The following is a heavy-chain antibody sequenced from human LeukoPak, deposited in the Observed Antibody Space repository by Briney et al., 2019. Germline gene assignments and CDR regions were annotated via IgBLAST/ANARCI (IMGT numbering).Heavy chain of an antibody. CDR1: GGTFSSYA. CDR3: ARDGSGSYYKGEYFQH. Sequence: SVKVSCKASGGTFSSYAISWVRQAPGQGLEWMGGIIPIFGTAKYAQKFQGRVTITADKSTSIAYMELSSLRSEDTAVYYCARDGSGSYYKGEYFQHWGQGTLVTVPS. D-gene: IGHD3-10*01. CDR2: IIPIFGTA. J-gene: IGHJ1*01. V-gene: IGHV1-69*06.